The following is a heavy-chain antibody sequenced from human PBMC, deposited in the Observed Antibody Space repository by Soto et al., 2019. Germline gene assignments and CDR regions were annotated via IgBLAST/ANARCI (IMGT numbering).Heavy chain of an antibody. CDR2: ISSSGSII. CDR1: GSTFSDYY. V-gene: IGHV3-11*01. Sequence: GGSLRLSCAASGSTFSDYYMSWIRQAPGKGLEWVSYISSSGSIIYYADSVKGRFTISRDNAKNSLYLQMNSLRAEDTAVYYCARDLGYYDSSGYFDYWGQGTLVTVSS. J-gene: IGHJ4*02. D-gene: IGHD3-22*01. CDR3: ARDLGYYDSSGYFDY.